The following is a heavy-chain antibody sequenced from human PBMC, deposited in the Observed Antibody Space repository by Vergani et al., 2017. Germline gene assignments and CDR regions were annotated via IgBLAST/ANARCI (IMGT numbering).Heavy chain of an antibody. CDR1: GGSISSYY. CDR2: IYYSWST. D-gene: IGHD3-22*01. CDR3: ARGALFINYYDSSVYHSPPYFQH. J-gene: IGHJ1*01. V-gene: IGHV4-59*01. Sequence: QVQLQESGPGLVKPSQTLSLTCPVSGGSISSYYWSWIRQPPGKGLEWIGYIYYSWSTNYNPSLKSRVTISVDTSKNQFSLKLSSVTAADTAVYYCARGALFINYYDSSVYHSPPYFQHWGQGTLVTVSS.